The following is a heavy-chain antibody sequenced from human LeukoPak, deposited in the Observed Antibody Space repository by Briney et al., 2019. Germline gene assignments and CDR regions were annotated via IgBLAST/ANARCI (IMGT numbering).Heavy chain of an antibody. CDR1: GGTISNYA. CDR3: ARDCSGGSCYDGVDY. V-gene: IGHV1-18*01. Sequence: ASGKVSCKASGGTISNYAIGWVRQAAGQWLEWMGWISGYNGNIKYAQKFQGRVTMTTDTSTTTAYMELRSLRSDDTAVYYCARDCSGGSCYDGVDYWGQGTLVTVSS. CDR2: ISGYNGNI. J-gene: IGHJ4*02. D-gene: IGHD2-15*01.